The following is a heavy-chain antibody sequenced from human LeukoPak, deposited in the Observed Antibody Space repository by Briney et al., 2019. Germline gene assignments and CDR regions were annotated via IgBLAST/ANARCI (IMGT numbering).Heavy chain of an antibody. CDR3: ARELSYGSGSYDY. D-gene: IGHD3-10*01. J-gene: IGHJ4*02. CDR1: GFTFSSYS. Sequence: GGSLRLSCAASGFTFSSYSMNWVRQAPGKGLEWVSSISSSGTYIYYEDSVKGRFTISRDNAKNSLYLQMNSLRAEDTAVYYCARELSYGSGSYDYWGQGTLVTVSS. CDR2: ISSSGTYI. V-gene: IGHV3-21*01.